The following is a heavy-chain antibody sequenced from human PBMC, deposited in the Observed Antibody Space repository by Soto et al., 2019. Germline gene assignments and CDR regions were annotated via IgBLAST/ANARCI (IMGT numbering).Heavy chain of an antibody. J-gene: IGHJ6*02. D-gene: IGHD3-22*01. CDR1: GYTFTSYG. CDR2: ISAYNGNT. CDR3: ARVGITMIVVVTTYGMGV. Sequence: ASVKVSCKASGYTFTSYGISWVRQAPGQGLEWMGWISAYNGNTNYAQKLQGRVTMTTDTSTSTAYMELRSLRSDDTAVYYCARVGITMIVVVTTYGMGVWGQGTTVTVSS. V-gene: IGHV1-18*04.